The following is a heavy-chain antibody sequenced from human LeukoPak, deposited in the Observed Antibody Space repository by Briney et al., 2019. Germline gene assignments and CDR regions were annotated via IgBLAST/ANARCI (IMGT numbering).Heavy chain of an antibody. CDR3: ARNDIVVVPAASTMVRGVILSYYYGMDV. CDR1: GGSFSGYY. V-gene: IGHV4-34*01. D-gene: IGHD2-2*01. J-gene: IGHJ6*02. Sequence: PSETLSLTCAVYGGSFSGYYWSWIRQPPGNGLEWIGEINHSGSTNYNPSLKSRVTISVDTSKNQFSLKLSSVTAADTAVYYCARNDIVVVPAASTMVRGVILSYYYGMDVWGQGTTVTVSS. CDR2: INHSGST.